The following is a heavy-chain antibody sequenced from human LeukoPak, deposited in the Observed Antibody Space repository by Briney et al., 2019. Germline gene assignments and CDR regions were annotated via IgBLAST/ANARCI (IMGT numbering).Heavy chain of an antibody. CDR1: GFTVSSNS. CDR3: ARAGMTTQNAFDI. Sequence: PGGSLRLSCTVSGFTVSSNSMSWIRQPPGKGLEWIGRIYTSGSTNYNPSLKSRVTMSVDTSKNQFSLKLSSVTAADTAVYYCARAGMTTQNAFDIWGQGTMVTVSS. CDR2: IYTSGST. J-gene: IGHJ3*02. V-gene: IGHV4-4*07. D-gene: IGHD4-17*01.